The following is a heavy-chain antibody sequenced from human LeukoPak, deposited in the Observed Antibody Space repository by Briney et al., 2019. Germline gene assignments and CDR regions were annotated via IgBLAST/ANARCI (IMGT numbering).Heavy chain of an antibody. CDR1: GFTFDDYG. Sequence: GGSLRLSCAASGFTFDDYGMNWVRQAPGKGLEWVSSISSSSSYIYYADSVKGRFTISRDNAKNSLYLQMNSLRAEDTAVYYCAKQRGLRTDYFDYWGQGTLVTVSS. D-gene: IGHD1-1*01. J-gene: IGHJ4*02. V-gene: IGHV3-21*04. CDR3: AKQRGLRTDYFDY. CDR2: ISSSSSYI.